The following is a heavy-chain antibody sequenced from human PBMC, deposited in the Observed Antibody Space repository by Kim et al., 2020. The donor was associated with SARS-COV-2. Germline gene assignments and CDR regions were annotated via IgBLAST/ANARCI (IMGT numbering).Heavy chain of an antibody. D-gene: IGHD5-12*01. J-gene: IGHJ1*01. Sequence: SETLSLTCTVTGGSISTSTYYWSWIRQNPRTGLEWIVDIFYTGTTYLNPSLQSRVTLSVDTSNNRFSLKLGSVSAADPAVYYCARDESRGGSALWGQGTLVSVSS. V-gene: IGHV4-31*03. CDR3: ARDESRGGSAL. CDR2: IFYTGTT. CDR1: GGSISTSTYY.